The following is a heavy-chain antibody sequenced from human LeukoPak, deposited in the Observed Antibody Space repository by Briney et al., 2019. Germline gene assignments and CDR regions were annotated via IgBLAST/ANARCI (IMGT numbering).Heavy chain of an antibody. D-gene: IGHD6-13*01. Sequence: ASVKVSCKASGYALTSFDINWVRQGAGQGLGWMGWMNPKRGNTGYAPAFQGRVTITRDTSIDTAFMELSSLRPDDTAVYYCARGGSSSSYYNNYGMDVRGQGTTITVSS. CDR2: MNPKRGNT. CDR1: GYALTSFD. V-gene: IGHV1-8*01. J-gene: IGHJ6*02. CDR3: ARGGSSSSYYNNYGMDV.